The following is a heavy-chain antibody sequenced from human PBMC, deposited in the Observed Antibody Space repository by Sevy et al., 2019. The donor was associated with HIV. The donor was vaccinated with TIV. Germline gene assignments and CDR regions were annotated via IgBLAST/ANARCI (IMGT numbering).Heavy chain of an antibody. CDR1: GFTFSSYG. V-gene: IGHV3-33*01. J-gene: IGHJ6*02. D-gene: IGHD5-18*01. CDR3: VRDPEGLDTAMASTYYYYGMDV. Sequence: GGSLRLSCAASGFTFSSYGMHWVRQAPGKGLEWVAVIWYDGSNKYYADSVKGRFTISRDNSKNTLYLQMNSLRAEDTAVYYCVRDPEGLDTAMASTYYYYGMDVWGQGTTVTVSS. CDR2: IWYDGSNK.